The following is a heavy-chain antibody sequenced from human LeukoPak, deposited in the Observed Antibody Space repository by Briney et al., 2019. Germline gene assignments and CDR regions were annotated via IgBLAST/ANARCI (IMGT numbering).Heavy chain of an antibody. CDR3: ARSQARIAADNWFDP. CDR2: INHSGST. J-gene: IGHJ5*02. CDR1: GGSFSGYY. D-gene: IGHD6-13*01. V-gene: IGHV4-34*01. Sequence: SETLSLTCAVYGGSFSGYYWSWIRQPPGKGLEWIGEINHSGSTNYNPSLKSRVTISVDTSKNLFSLKLSSVTAADTAVYYCARSQARIAADNWFDPWGQGTLVTVSS.